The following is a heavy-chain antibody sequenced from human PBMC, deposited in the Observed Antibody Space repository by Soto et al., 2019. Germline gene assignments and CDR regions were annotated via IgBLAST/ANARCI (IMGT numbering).Heavy chain of an antibody. CDR3: AKLPGGSSSWYEEPALDY. CDR2: ISYDGSNK. CDR1: GFTFSSYG. J-gene: IGHJ4*02. V-gene: IGHV3-30*18. Sequence: QVQLVESGGGVVQPGRSLRLSCAASGFTFSSYGMHWVRQAPGKGLEWVAVISYDGSNKYYADSVKGRFTISRDKSKNTLDLQMNSLRAEDTAVYYGAKLPGGSSSWYEEPALDYWGQGTLVTVSS. D-gene: IGHD6-13*01.